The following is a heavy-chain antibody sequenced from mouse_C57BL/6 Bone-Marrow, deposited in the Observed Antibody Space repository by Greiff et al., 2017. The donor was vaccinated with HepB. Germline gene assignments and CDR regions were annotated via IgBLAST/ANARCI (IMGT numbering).Heavy chain of an antibody. Sequence: EVQRVESGGGLVKPGGSLKLSCAASGFTFSSYAMSWVRQTPEKRLEWVATISDGGSYTYYPDNVKGRFTISRDNAKNNLYLQMSHLKSEDTAMYYCARDSELGPFAYWGQGTLVTVSA. CDR1: GFTFSSYA. D-gene: IGHD4-1*01. J-gene: IGHJ3*01. CDR3: ARDSELGPFAY. CDR2: ISDGGSYT. V-gene: IGHV5-4*01.